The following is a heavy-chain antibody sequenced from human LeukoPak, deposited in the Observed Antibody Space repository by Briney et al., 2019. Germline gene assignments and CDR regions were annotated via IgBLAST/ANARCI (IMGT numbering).Heavy chain of an antibody. CDR2: INHSGST. V-gene: IGHV4-34*01. J-gene: IGHJ5*02. Sequence: PSETLSLTCAVYGGSFSGYYWSWIRQPPGKGLEWIGEINHSGSTNYNPSLKSRVTISVDTSKNQFSLKLSSVTDADTAVYYCARGGALWFGTYNWFDPWGQGTLVTVSS. CDR1: GGSFSGYY. CDR3: ARGGALWFGTYNWFDP. D-gene: IGHD3-10*01.